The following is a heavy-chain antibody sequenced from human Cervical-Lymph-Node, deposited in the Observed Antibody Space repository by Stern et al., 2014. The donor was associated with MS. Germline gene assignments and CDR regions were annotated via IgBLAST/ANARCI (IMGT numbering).Heavy chain of an antibody. CDR2: ISSSSSYI. D-gene: IGHD3-10*01. V-gene: IGHV3-21*01. CDR1: GFTFSSYS. Sequence: EVQLVESGGGLVKPGGSLRLSCAASGFTFSSYSMNWVRQAPGKGLEWVSSISSSSSYIYYADSVKGRFTISRDNAKNSLYLQMNSLRAEDTAVYYCARDRGLTHYFYGMDVWGQGTTVTVSS. J-gene: IGHJ6*02. CDR3: ARDRGLTHYFYGMDV.